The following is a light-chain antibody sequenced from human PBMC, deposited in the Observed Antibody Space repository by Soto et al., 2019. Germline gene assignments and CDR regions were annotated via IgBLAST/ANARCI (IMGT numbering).Light chain of an antibody. CDR1: QTILYSIDNKNY. Sequence: DIVMTQSPDSLAVSLGERATINCKSSQTILYSIDNKNYLAWYQQKPGQPPKLLISWASSRDSGVPDRFSGSGSGTDFTLTISSLQAEDASVYYWQQDYTSPFLGQWTRLEIK. CDR2: WAS. CDR3: QQDYTSPF. J-gene: IGKJ2*01. V-gene: IGKV4-1*01.